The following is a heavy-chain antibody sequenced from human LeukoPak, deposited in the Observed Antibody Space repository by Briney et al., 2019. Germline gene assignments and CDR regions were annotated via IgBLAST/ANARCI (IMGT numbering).Heavy chain of an antibody. J-gene: IGHJ4*02. CDR2: ISSSRDYI. CDR1: GFTFSTSS. D-gene: IGHD2-15*01. CDR3: AREGGFCFGDTCRFFDF. Sequence: GGSLRLSCAASGFTFSTSSLNWVRQAPGKGLEWVSSISSSRDYIYYADSVKGRFTISRDNAKSSLYLQMNSLGAEDTAVSYCAREGGFCFGDTCRFFDFWGQGTLVTVSS. V-gene: IGHV3-21*01.